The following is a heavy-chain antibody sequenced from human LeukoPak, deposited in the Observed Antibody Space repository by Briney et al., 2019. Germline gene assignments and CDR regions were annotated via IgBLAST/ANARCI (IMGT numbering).Heavy chain of an antibody. CDR2: ISSSSSYI. CDR1: GFTFSSYN. V-gene: IGHV3-21*01. J-gene: IGHJ6*02. D-gene: IGHD3-3*01. CDR3: ARDMYDDYGMDV. Sequence: GGSLRLSCAASGFTFSSYNRNWVRQAPGKGLEWVSSISSSSSYIYYADSLKGRFTISRDNAKNSLYLQLNSLRAEDTAVYYCARDMYDDYGMDVWGQGTTVTVSS.